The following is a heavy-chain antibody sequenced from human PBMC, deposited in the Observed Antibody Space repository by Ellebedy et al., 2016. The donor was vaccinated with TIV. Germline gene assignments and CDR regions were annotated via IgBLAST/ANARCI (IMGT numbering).Heavy chain of an antibody. Sequence: GESLKISCEATGIIVSDYFMNWVRQAPGKGLEWVSVLYPDAKTNYTDSVNGRFIVSRDSSKNTLYLQMNSLTGEDTAVYYCARDPGGGGDFGDNWFDPWGQGTLVTVSS. CDR2: LYPDAKT. CDR1: GIIVSDYF. CDR3: ARDPGGGGDFGDNWFDP. D-gene: IGHD2-21*01. V-gene: IGHV3-66*01. J-gene: IGHJ5*02.